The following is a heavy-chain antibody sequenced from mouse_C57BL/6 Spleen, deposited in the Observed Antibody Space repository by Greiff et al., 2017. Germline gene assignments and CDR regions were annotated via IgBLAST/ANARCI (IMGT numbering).Heavy chain of an antibody. CDR1: GYAFSSYW. D-gene: IGHD1-1*01. CDR2: IYPGDGDT. Sequence: QVHVKQSGAELVKPGASVKISCKASGYAFSSYWMNWVKQRPGKGLEWIGQIYPGDGDTNYNGKFKGKATLTADKSSSTAYMQLSSLTSEDSAVYFCASGITTGDYAMDYWGQGTSVTVSS. J-gene: IGHJ4*01. V-gene: IGHV1-80*01. CDR3: ASGITTGDYAMDY.